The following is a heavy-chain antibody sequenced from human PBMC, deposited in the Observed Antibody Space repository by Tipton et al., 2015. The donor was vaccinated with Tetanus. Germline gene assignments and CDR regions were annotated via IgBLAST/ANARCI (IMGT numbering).Heavy chain of an antibody. CDR3: AGDPPGSGYAFDC. D-gene: IGHD3-16*01. Sequence: RSLRLSCAASEFTFRTYAIHWVRQAPGKGLEWVAFIWSDGSHQYYADSVKGRFIISRDSSEYTVSLQMNSLRADDTGLYYCAGDPPGSGYAFDCWGQGALVTVSS. J-gene: IGHJ4*02. CDR1: EFTFRTYA. V-gene: IGHV3-33*01. CDR2: IWSDGSHQ.